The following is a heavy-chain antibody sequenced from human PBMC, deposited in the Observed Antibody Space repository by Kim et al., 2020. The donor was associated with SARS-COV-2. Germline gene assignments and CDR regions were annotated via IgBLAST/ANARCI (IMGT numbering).Heavy chain of an antibody. V-gene: IGHV1-2*02. CDR3: ARDQRGGSGSYYKVWFDP. D-gene: IGHD3-10*01. CDR1: GYTFTGYY. J-gene: IGHJ5*02. CDR2: INPNSGGT. Sequence: ASVKVSCKASGYTFTGYYMHWVRQAPGQGLEWMGWINPNSGGTNYAQKFQGRVTMTRDTSISTAYMELSRLRSDDTAVYYCARDQRGGSGSYYKVWFDPWGQGTLVTVSS.